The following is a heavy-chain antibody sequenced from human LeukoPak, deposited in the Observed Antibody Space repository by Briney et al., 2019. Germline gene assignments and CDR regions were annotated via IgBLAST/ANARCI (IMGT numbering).Heavy chain of an antibody. D-gene: IGHD6-19*01. CDR2: FYFGGST. Sequence: PSETLSLTCTDSGGSISNSSYYWGWIRQPPEKGLEWIGIFYFGGSTYYNPSLKGRVTISADRSKNQFSLELSSVTAADTAVYYCARPPLYSSPGAFDIWGQGTIVIVSS. CDR1: GGSISNSSYY. J-gene: IGHJ3*02. CDR3: ARPPLYSSPGAFDI. V-gene: IGHV4-39*01.